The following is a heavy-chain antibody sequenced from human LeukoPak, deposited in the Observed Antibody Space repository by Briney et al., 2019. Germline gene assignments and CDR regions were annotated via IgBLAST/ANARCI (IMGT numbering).Heavy chain of an antibody. CDR1: GFTFSSYD. J-gene: IGHJ2*01. Sequence: GGSLRLSCAASGFTFSSYDKHWVRQGTGKGLEWVSDIGTAGDTYYPGSVKGRFTVSRENAKNSLYLQMNSLRVGDTAVYYCASGQLPAAGNWYFDLWGRGTPVTVSS. V-gene: IGHV3-13*01. CDR2: IGTAGDT. CDR3: ASGQLPAAGNWYFDL. D-gene: IGHD6-13*01.